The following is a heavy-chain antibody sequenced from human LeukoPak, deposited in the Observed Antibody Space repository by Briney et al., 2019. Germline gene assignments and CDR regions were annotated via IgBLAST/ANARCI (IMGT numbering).Heavy chain of an antibody. CDR1: GFTFSSYA. J-gene: IGHJ4*02. V-gene: IGHV3-23*01. CDR2: ISGSGGST. CDR3: AKRKVSREYYFDY. Sequence: PGGSLRLSCAASGFTFSSYAMSWVRQAPGKGLEWVSAISGSGGSTYYADSVKGRITISRDNSKNTLYLQMNSLRAEDTAVYYCAKRKVSREYYFDYWGQGTLVTVSS.